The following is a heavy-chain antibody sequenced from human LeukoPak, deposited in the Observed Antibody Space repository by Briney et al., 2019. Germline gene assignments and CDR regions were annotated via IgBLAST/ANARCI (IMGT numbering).Heavy chain of an antibody. V-gene: IGHV3-7*01. J-gene: IGHJ6*03. CDR3: AREGIVQNYYYYMDV. CDR2: IKQDGSEK. D-gene: IGHD2-8*01. Sequence: GGSLRLSCAASGFTFSSYWMSWVRQAPGKGLEWVANIKQDGSEKYYVDSVKGRFTISRDNAKNSLYLQMNSMRAEDTAVYYCAREGIVQNYYYYMDVWGKGTTVTVSS. CDR1: GFTFSSYW.